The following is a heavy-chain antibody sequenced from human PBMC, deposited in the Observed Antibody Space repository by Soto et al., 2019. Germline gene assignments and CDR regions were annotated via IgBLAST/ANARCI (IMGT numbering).Heavy chain of an antibody. CDR2: ISAYNANA. V-gene: IGHV1-18*01. J-gene: IGHJ4*02. CDR1: GYTFRNFG. CDR3: ARENSYFDY. Sequence: QMPLLQSGAEVKKPGASVKVTCKASGYTFRNFGISWVRQAPGQGLEWMGWISAYNANANYAQKFQGSLTMTADTSTSTAYMELRSLRSDDTAVYYCARENSYFDYWGQGTLVTVSS.